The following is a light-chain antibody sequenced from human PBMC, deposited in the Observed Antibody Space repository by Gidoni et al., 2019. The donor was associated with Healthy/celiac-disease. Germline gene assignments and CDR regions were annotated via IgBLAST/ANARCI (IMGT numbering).Light chain of an antibody. CDR2: SNN. V-gene: IGLV1-44*01. J-gene: IGLJ3*02. Sequence: SVLTQPPSASGTPGPRVTISCSGSSSNIGSNTVNWYQQLPGTAPKLLIYSNNQRPSGVPDRFSGSKSGTSASLAISGLQSEDEADYYCAAWDDSLNGYWVFGGGTKLTVL. CDR3: AAWDDSLNGYWV. CDR1: SSNIGSNT.